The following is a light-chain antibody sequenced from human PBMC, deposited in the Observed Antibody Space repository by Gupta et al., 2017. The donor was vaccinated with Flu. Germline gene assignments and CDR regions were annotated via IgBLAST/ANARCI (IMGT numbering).Light chain of an antibody. V-gene: IGKV3-15*01. J-gene: IGKJ2*01. CDR1: QNIGSN. CDR2: RAS. Sequence: GEGATPPCRGSQNIGSNLAWYQQKQGQAPRLLIYRASNRATTSPVRWSGSGSGTDFSLTNSNLQSEDFAVYYCQQHDDWLRTFGQGTKVDIK. CDR3: QQHDDWLRT.